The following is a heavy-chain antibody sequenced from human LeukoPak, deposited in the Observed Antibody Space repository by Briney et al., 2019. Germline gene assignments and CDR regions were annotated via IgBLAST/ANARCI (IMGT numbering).Heavy chain of an antibody. Sequence: SETQSLTCTVSGGSISSSGYYWGWIRQPPGKGLEWIASIYYSGSTYYNPSLKSRVTISVDTSKNQLSLKLSSLTAADTAVYYCARHEYSGSYYGLSWFDPWGQGTLVTVSS. CDR2: IYYSGST. D-gene: IGHD1-26*01. CDR3: ARHEYSGSYYGLSWFDP. J-gene: IGHJ5*02. CDR1: GGSISSSGYY. V-gene: IGHV4-39*01.